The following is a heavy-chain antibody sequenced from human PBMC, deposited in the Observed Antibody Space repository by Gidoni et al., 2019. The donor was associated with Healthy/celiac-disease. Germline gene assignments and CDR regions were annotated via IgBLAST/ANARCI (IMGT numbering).Heavy chain of an antibody. Sequence: QVQLVQYGAEVKKTGSSVKVSCKASGGTFSSYTISWVRQAPGQGLEWMGRIIPILGIANYAQKFQGRVTITADKSTSTAYMELSSLRSEDTAVYYCARTGHDYGGSVDYWGQGTLVTVSS. CDR2: IIPILGIA. CDR3: ARTGHDYGGSVDY. V-gene: IGHV1-69*02. CDR1: GGTFSSYT. D-gene: IGHD4-17*01. J-gene: IGHJ4*02.